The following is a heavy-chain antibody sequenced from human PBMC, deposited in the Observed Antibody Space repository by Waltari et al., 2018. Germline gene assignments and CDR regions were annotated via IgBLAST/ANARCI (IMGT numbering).Heavy chain of an antibody. CDR1: GFSISGYW. V-gene: IGHV3-74*01. J-gene: IGHJ4*02. CDR2: IHSDGRST. Sequence: EVQLVESGGGLVQPGGSLRLSCAASGFSISGYWMHWVRQAPGKGLVWVSRIHSDGRSTSYADSVRGRFTISRDNAKNTVDLQMNSLRADDTAVYFCARDGLGSSHDYWGQGTLVTVSS. CDR3: ARDGLGSSHDY. D-gene: IGHD6-6*01.